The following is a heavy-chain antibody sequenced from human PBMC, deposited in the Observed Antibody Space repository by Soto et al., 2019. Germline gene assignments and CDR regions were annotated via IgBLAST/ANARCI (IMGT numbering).Heavy chain of an antibody. J-gene: IGHJ4*02. CDR2: SSTSGTTK. D-gene: IGHD3-10*01. Sequence: GGSLRLSCAASGFILSSYEMNWVRQAPGKGLEWISYSSTSGTTKYYADSVKGRFTISRDNARNSLYLQMHSLRAEDTAVYYCARVVVRGPVGYFDYWGQGTLVTVSS. CDR3: ARVVVRGPVGYFDY. V-gene: IGHV3-48*03. CDR1: GFILSSYE.